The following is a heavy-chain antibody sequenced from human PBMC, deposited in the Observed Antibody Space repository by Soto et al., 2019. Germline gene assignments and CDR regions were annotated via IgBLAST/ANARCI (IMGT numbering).Heavy chain of an antibody. CDR1: GFTFSSYA. J-gene: IGHJ4*02. CDR2: VSGSGGST. D-gene: IGHD6-13*01. V-gene: IGHV3-23*01. Sequence: EVQLLESGGGLVQPGGSLRLSCAASGFTFSSYAMRWVRQAPGKGLEWVSAVSGSGGSTYYADSVKGRFTISRDNSKSTLYLQMNSLIAEDTAVYYCARRGPGTYFAYWGQGTLVTVSS. CDR3: ARRGPGTYFAY.